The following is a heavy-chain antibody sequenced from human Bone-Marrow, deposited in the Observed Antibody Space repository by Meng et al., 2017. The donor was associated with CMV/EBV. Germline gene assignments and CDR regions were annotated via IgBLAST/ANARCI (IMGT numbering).Heavy chain of an antibody. D-gene: IGHD3/OR15-3a*01. CDR1: GFTLSSYA. CDR2: ISSSSRFI. V-gene: IGHV3-21*04. CDR3: AKGRDWVQGYFFDY. J-gene: IGHJ4*02. Sequence: SGFTLSSYALSWVRQAPGKGLGWVSSISSSSRFIYYADSVKGRFTISRDDAKNSLCLQMNSLRAEDTAIYYCAKGRDWVQGYFFDYWGQGTLVTVSS.